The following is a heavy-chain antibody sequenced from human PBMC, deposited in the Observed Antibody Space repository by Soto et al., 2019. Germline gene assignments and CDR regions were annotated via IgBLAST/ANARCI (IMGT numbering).Heavy chain of an antibody. Sequence: GGSLRLSCAASGFTFSTSSMNWVRQAPGKGLEWVSYITSSGSSTSYADSVKGRFTISRDNAKDSLYLQMNSLRAEDTAVYYCATIVGYCSGGSCEDHDYWGQGTLVTVSS. V-gene: IGHV3-48*01. D-gene: IGHD2-15*01. CDR1: GFTFSTSS. CDR3: ATIVGYCSGGSCEDHDY. J-gene: IGHJ4*02. CDR2: ITSSGSST.